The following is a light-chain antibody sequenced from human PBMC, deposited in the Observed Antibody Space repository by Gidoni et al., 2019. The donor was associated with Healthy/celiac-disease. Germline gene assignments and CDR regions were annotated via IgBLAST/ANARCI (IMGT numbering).Light chain of an antibody. CDR2: AAS. CDR3: QQSYSTPRT. V-gene: IGKV1-39*01. Sequence: DIQMTQSPSSLSASVGDRVTITCRATQTISGYLNWYQQKPGKAPKLLIYAASSLQSGVPSRFSGSGSGTDFTLTSSSLQPEDFATYYCQQSYSTPRTFGGGTKVEIK. J-gene: IGKJ4*01. CDR1: QTISGY.